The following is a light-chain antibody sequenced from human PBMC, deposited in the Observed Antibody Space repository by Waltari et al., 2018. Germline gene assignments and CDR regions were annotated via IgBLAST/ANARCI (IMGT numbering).Light chain of an antibody. J-gene: IGLJ2*01. CDR2: EVS. Sequence: QSALTQPPSASGSPAQSVTISCTGTSSAVGGYNYVSWYQQHPGKAPKRMIYEVSKRPSGVSDRFSGSKSGNTASLTVSGLQAEDEADYYCSSYAGSNKGVFGGGTKLTVL. CDR1: SSAVGGYNY. CDR3: SSYAGSNKGV. V-gene: IGLV2-8*01.